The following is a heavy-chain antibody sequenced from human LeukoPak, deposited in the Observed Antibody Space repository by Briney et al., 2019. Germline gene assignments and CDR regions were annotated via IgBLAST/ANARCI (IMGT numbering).Heavy chain of an antibody. Sequence: ASVKVSCKASGYTFTGYYMHWVRQAPGQGLEWMGWINPNSGGTNYAQKFQGRVTMTRDMSTSTVYMELSSLRSEDTAVYYCAREIRVTMIVVVKRGAFDIWGQGTMVTVSS. CDR3: AREIRVTMIVVVKRGAFDI. V-gene: IGHV1-2*02. J-gene: IGHJ3*02. CDR1: GYTFTGYY. D-gene: IGHD3-22*01. CDR2: INPNSGGT.